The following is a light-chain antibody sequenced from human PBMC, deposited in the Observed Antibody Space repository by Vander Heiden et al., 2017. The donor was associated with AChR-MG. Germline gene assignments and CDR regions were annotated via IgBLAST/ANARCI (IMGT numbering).Light chain of an antibody. V-gene: IGLV7-43*01. CDR1: PGAVTSVFS. Sequence: TVVTPEPALTVSPGGTVTLTCASRPGAVTSVFSPNRFHQKPGQATRPLIYSTSNKHAWTPARCSCSTLGGKAALTLSGVQPEDEADYYCLLYDGGAQPHVVFGGGTKLTVL. CDR2: STS. J-gene: IGLJ2*01. CDR3: LLYDGGAQPHVV.